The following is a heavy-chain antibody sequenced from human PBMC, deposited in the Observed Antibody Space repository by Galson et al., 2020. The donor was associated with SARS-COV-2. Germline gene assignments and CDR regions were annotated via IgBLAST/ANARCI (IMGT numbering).Heavy chain of an antibody. CDR1: GFRFSGYA. CDR2: IFFDGSET. D-gene: IGHD2-21*02. V-gene: IGHV3-30*04. CDR3: AKDDSHVTDTIDN. J-gene: IGHJ4*02. Sequence: GESLKISCEASGFRFSGYAMHWVRQAPGKGLEWLAVIFFDGSETYYGDSVKGRFTISRDNAKNTVYLQMNSLRPGDTAVYYCAKDDSHVTDTIDNWGQGTLVTVSS.